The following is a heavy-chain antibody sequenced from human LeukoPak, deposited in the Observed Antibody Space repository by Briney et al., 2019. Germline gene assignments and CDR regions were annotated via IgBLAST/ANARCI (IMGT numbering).Heavy chain of an antibody. J-gene: IGHJ4*02. V-gene: IGHV4-39*07. CDR2: IYYSGNT. CDR3: AREVPTISREYYFDN. CDR1: GGSISSIYFY. D-gene: IGHD5-12*01. Sequence: SETLSLTCTVPGGSISSIYFYWAWIRQPPGKGLEWIGSIYYSGNTYYNPSLKSRVTISVDTSKNQFSLKLSSVTAADTAVYYCAREVPTISREYYFDNWGQGTLVTVSS.